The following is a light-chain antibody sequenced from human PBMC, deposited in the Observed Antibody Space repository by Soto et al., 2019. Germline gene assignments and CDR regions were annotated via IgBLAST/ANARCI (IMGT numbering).Light chain of an antibody. V-gene: IGKV1-39*01. J-gene: IGKJ4*01. CDR2: VAS. Sequence: IQMTQSPSSLSASVGDKVTITCRAGQSVSNYLNWYKQKPGKPPKLLIYVASSLQSGVPSRFTGSGSGTDVTLTISSLQPEDFATYYCQQGSTYPTFGGGTRVEI. CDR1: QSVSNY. CDR3: QQGSTYPT.